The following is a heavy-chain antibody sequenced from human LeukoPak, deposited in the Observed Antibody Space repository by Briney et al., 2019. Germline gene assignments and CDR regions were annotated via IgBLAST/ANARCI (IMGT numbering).Heavy chain of an antibody. D-gene: IGHD3-10*01. V-gene: IGHV3-66*01. CDR1: GFTVRSNY. CDR3: ASSYGSGSYYRIR. J-gene: IGHJ4*02. Sequence: GGSLRLSCAASGFTVRSNYMSWVRQAPGKGLEWVSIIYGGGSVFYADSVKGRFTISRDNSKNTLYLQMNSLRAEDTAVYYCASSYGSGSYYRIRWGQGTLVTVSS. CDR2: IYGGGSV.